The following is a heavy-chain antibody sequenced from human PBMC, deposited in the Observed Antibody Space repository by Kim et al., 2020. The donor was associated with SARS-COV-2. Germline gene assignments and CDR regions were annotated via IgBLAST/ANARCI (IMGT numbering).Heavy chain of an antibody. CDR3: VRDPHNSGSGRWFDP. D-gene: IGHD3-10*01. J-gene: IGHJ5*02. CDR1: GFSVTTNY. Sequence: GGSLRLSCAASGFSVTTNYMNWVRQAPGKGLEWVAVIYTGGTISYAESVKGRFTISKDNSKNTLFLQMTTLRAEDTAVYYCVRDPHNSGSGRWFDPWGQG. CDR2: IYTGGTI. V-gene: IGHV3-66*01.